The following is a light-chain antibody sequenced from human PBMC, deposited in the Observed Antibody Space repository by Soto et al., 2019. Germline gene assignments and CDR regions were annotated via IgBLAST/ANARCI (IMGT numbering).Light chain of an antibody. CDR3: QQRSNWPPIT. CDR1: QSVSSY. V-gene: IGKV3-11*01. J-gene: IGKJ5*01. CDR2: GAS. Sequence: EIVLTQSPATLSLSPGERATLSCRASQSVSSYLAWYQQKPGQAPRLLIYGASSRATGIPDRFSGSGSGTDFTLTISSLEPEDAAVYYCQQRSNWPPITFGQGTRLEIK.